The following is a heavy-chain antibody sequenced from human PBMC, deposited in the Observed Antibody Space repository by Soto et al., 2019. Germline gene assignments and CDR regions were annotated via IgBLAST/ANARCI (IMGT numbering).Heavy chain of an antibody. Sequence: GGSLRLSCAASGFSFSSHSMKWVRQAPGKGLEWVSYISSSGSTIYYADSVKGRFTISRDNAKNSLYLQMNSLRAEDTAVYYCASGGSSLNFDSWGQGTLVTVSS. V-gene: IGHV3-48*01. CDR2: ISSSGSTI. D-gene: IGHD6-6*01. CDR1: GFSFSSHS. J-gene: IGHJ4*02. CDR3: ASGGSSLNFDS.